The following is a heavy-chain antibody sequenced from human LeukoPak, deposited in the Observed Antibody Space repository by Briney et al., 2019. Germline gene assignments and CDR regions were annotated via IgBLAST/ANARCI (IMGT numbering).Heavy chain of an antibody. Sequence: GESLKISCKGSGYSFTSYWIGWVRQMPGKGLEWMGIIYPGDSDTRYSPSFQGQVTISADKSISTAYLQWSSLKASDTAMYYCARRGLRGWYSTNNNWFDPWGQGTLVTVSS. CDR2: IYPGDSDT. D-gene: IGHD6-19*01. V-gene: IGHV5-51*01. J-gene: IGHJ5*02. CDR3: ARRGLRGWYSTNNNWFDP. CDR1: GYSFTSYW.